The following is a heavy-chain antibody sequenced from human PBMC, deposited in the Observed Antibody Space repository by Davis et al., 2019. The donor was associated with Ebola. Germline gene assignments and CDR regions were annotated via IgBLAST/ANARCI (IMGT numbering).Heavy chain of an antibody. CDR3: ARGVIAVAGKPFDY. Sequence: MPSETLSLTCTVSGGSISSYYWSWIRQPPGKGLEWIGYIYYSESTNYNPSLKSRVTISVDTSKNQFSLKLSSVTAADTAVYYCARGVIAVAGKPFDYWGQGTLVTVSS. CDR2: IYYSEST. J-gene: IGHJ4*02. V-gene: IGHV4-59*01. D-gene: IGHD6-13*01. CDR1: GGSISSYY.